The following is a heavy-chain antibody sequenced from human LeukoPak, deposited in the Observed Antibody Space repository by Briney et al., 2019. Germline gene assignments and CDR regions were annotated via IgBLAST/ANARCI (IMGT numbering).Heavy chain of an antibody. J-gene: IGHJ4*02. CDR3: ARDVSSSWSPFFDY. Sequence: GGSLRLSCAASGFTFSSYSMNWVRQAPGKGLEWVSSISSSSSYIYYADSAKGRFTISRDNAKNSLYLQMNSLRAEDTAVYYCARDVSSSWSPFFDYWGQGTLVTVSS. CDR2: ISSSSSYI. V-gene: IGHV3-21*01. CDR1: GFTFSSYS. D-gene: IGHD6-13*01.